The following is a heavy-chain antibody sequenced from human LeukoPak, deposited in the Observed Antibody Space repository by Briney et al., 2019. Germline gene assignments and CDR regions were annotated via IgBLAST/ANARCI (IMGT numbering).Heavy chain of an antibody. CDR2: ISWNSGSI. CDR3: AKGVTGVRQQLVHPKDYYYYGMDV. V-gene: IGHV3-9*01. Sequence: GGSLRLSCAASGFTFDDYAMHWVRQAPGKGLEWVSGISWNSGSIGYADSVKGRFTISRDNAKNSLYLQMNSLRAEDTALYYCAKGVTGVRQQLVHPKDYYYYGMDVWGQGTTVTVSS. D-gene: IGHD6-13*01. J-gene: IGHJ6*02. CDR1: GFTFDDYA.